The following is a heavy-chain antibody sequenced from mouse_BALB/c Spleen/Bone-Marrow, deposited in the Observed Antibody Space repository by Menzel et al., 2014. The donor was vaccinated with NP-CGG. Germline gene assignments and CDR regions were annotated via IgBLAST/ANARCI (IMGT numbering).Heavy chain of an antibody. V-gene: IGHV7-3*02. J-gene: IGHJ3*01. Sequence: EVKLMESGGGLVQPGGSLRLSCATSGFIFTDYYMSWVRQPPGKALEWLGFIRNKANGYTTEYSASVKGRFTISRDNSQSILYLQMNTLRAEDSATYYCTRDTGNYVRFAYWGQGTLVTVSA. CDR1: GFIFTDYY. CDR2: IRNKANGYTT. CDR3: TRDTGNYVRFAY. D-gene: IGHD2-1*01.